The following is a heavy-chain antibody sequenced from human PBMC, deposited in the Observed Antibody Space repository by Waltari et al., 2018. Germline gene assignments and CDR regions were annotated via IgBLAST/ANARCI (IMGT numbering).Heavy chain of an antibody. CDR2: IYHSGRT. CDR1: GYSISSGYY. V-gene: IGHV4-38-2*01. D-gene: IGHD2-21*01. J-gene: IGHJ4*02. CDR3: AGLCGGDCQREGY. Sequence: QLQLQESGPGLVKPSEPPSPTCAVSGYSISSGYYWGWIRQPPGKGLEWIGSIYHSGRTSYNPPLQSRVTILADKSKKQFSLKLRCVAAADAAVYYCAGLCGGDCQREGYWGQGTLVTVSS.